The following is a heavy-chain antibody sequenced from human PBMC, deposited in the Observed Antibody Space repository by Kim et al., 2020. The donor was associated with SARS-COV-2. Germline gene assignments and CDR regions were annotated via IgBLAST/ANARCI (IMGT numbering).Heavy chain of an antibody. J-gene: IGHJ4*02. V-gene: IGHV3-9*01. CDR3: AKDIAGGCSSTSCYGGLDY. D-gene: IGHD2-2*01. Sequence: GRFTISRDNAKNALYLQMNSLRAEDTALYSCAKDIAGGCSSTSCYGGLDYWGQGTLVTVSS.